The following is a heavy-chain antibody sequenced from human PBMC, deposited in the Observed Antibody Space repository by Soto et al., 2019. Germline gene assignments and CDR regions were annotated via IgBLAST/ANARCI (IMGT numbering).Heavy chain of an antibody. CDR1: GGTFSSYA. V-gene: IGHV1-69*01. CDR3: ARERITMVRGVIPNWFDP. J-gene: IGHJ5*02. CDR2: IIPIFGTA. D-gene: IGHD3-10*01. Sequence: QVQLVQSGAEVKKPGSSVKVSCKASGGTFSSYAISWARQAPGQGLEWMGGIIPIFGTANYAQKFQGRVTITADESTSTAYMELSSLRSEDTAVYYCARERITMVRGVIPNWFDPWGQGTLVTVSS.